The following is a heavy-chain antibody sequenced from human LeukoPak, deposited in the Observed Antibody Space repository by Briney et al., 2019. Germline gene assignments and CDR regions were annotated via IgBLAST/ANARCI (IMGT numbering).Heavy chain of an antibody. Sequence: ASVKVSCKASGYTFTGYYMHWLRPAPGQGLEWMGWINPNSGGTNYAQKFQGRVTMTRDTSISTAYMELSRLRSDDTAVYYCARVNGVDILTGRYFDYWGQGTLVTVSS. D-gene: IGHD3-9*01. CDR2: INPNSGGT. CDR1: GYTFTGYY. V-gene: IGHV1-2*02. J-gene: IGHJ4*02. CDR3: ARVNGVDILTGRYFDY.